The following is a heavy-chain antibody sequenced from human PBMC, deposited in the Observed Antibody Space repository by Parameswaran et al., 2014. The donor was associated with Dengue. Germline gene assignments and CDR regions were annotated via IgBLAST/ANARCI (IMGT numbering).Heavy chain of an antibody. CDR3: ARDPAYDSGSSYRKPWYYYGMDV. D-gene: IGHD3-10*01. V-gene: IGHV3-53*01. CDR1: GFTVSSHY. CDR2: IFRGGST. J-gene: IGHJ6*02. Sequence: CAASGFTVSSHYMSWVRQAPGRGLEWGLSIFRGGSTYYADSVKGRFTISRDNSKNTLYLQMNSLRAEDTAVYYCARDPAYDSGSSYRKPWYYYGMDVWGQGTTVTVSS.